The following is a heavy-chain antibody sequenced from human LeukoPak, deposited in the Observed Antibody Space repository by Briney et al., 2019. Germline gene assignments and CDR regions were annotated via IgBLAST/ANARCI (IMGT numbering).Heavy chain of an antibody. Sequence: PGGSLRLSCAASGFTFSSYSMNWVRQAPGKGLEWVSAISGSGGSTYYADSVKGRFTISRDNSKNTLYLQMNSLRAEDTAVYYCARIYYYGSGSYYNDNAFDIWGQGTMVTVSS. V-gene: IGHV3-23*01. CDR1: GFTFSSYS. CDR3: ARIYYYGSGSYYNDNAFDI. D-gene: IGHD3-10*01. J-gene: IGHJ3*02. CDR2: ISGSGGST.